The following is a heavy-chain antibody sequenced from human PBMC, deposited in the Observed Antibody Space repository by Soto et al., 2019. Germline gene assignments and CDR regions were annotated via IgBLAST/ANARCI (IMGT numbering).Heavy chain of an antibody. CDR2: IRSKVNTYAT. CDR1: GFTLSDSA. V-gene: IGHV3-73*02. CDR3: TRRRDWAAMDPLDY. J-gene: IGHJ4*02. Sequence: EVQLVESGGGLVQPGGSLKLSCAASGFTLSDSAMHWVRQASGKGLEWVGRIRSKVNTYATAYAASVKGRFTISRXDXANTTYLQMDTLKAEDAAVYYCTRRRDWAAMDPLDYWGQGTLVTVSA. D-gene: IGHD5-18*01.